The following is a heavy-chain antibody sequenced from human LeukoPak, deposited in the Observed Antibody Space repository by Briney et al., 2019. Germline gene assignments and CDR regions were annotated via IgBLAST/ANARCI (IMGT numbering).Heavy chain of an antibody. D-gene: IGHD2-15*01. CDR2: ISTNSGHK. V-gene: IGHV1-18*01. CDR1: VYTFINYG. CDR3: ARDFFQSGGSWYDCFDP. J-gene: IGHJ5*02. Sequence: VASVTVSCKSSVYTFINYGISWVRQAPGQGVEGMGWISTNSGHKAQKFQDRVTMTTDTSTSTSYMELRSLRSDDTAVYYCARDFFQSGGSWYDCFDPWGQGTLVTVSS.